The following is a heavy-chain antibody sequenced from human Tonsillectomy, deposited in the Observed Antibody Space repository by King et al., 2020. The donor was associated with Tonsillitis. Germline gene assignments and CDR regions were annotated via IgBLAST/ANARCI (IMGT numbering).Heavy chain of an antibody. D-gene: IGHD4-23*01. J-gene: IGHJ3*02. CDR1: RFTFDDYA. Sequence: VQLVESGGGLVQPGRSLRLSCAASRFTFDDYAMHWVRQAPGKGLEWVSGISWNSGNIGYADSVEGRFTISRDNAKNSLYLQMNSLRAEDTALYYCAKDLIGGAGRFRGSDIWGQGTMVIVSS. CDR2: ISWNSGNI. CDR3: AKDLIGGAGRFRGSDI. V-gene: IGHV3-9*01.